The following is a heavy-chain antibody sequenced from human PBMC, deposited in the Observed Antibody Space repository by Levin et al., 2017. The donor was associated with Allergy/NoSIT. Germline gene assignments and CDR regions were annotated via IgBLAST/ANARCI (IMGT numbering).Heavy chain of an antibody. J-gene: IGHJ4*02. CDR1: GGSISNYY. CDR2: IYYSGST. D-gene: IGHD3-22*01. Sequence: SETLSLTCTVSGGSISNYYWSWIRQPPGKGLEWIGWIYYSGSTNYNPSLKSRVTMSVDTSKNQFSLSLNSVTAADTAVYYCARMYHYGRGGWGPDYWGQGTLVTVSS. CDR3: ARMYHYGRGGWGPDY. V-gene: IGHV4-59*08.